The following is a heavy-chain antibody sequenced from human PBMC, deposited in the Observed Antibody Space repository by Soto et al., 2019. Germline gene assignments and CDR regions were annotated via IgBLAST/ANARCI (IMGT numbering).Heavy chain of an antibody. V-gene: IGHV3-48*03. CDR1: GFTFSSYE. CDR2: ISSSGSTI. Sequence: EVQLVESGGGLVQPGGSLRLSCAASGFTFSSYEMNWVRQAPGKGLEWVSYISSSGSTIYYADSVKGRFTISRDNAKNSLYLQMNSLRAEDTAVYYCARGGELLYRYYFDYWGQGTLVTVSS. D-gene: IGHD2-2*02. J-gene: IGHJ4*02. CDR3: ARGGELLYRYYFDY.